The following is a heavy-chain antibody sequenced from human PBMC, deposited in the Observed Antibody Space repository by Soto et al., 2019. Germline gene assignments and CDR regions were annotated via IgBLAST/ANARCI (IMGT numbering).Heavy chain of an antibody. V-gene: IGHV4-61*01. CDR2: IYYSGST. Sequence: PSETLSLTCTVSGGSVSSGSYYWSWIRQPPGKGLGWIGYIYYSGSTNYNPSLKSRVTISVDTSKNQFSLKLSSVTAADTAVYYCARDSFLVWGLRELQGEPRDQYYGMDVWGQGTTVTVSS. D-gene: IGHD4-17*01. J-gene: IGHJ6*02. CDR3: ARDSFLVWGLRELQGEPRDQYYGMDV. CDR1: GGSVSSGSYY.